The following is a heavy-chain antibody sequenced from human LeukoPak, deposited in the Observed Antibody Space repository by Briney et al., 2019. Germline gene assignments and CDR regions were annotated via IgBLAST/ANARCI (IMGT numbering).Heavy chain of an antibody. V-gene: IGHV4-34*01. D-gene: IGHD3-16*01. Sequence: AETLSLTCAVYDGSFSGYYWSWIRQPPGKGLEWIGEINHSGSTNYNPSLKSRVTISVDTSKNQFSLKLSSVTAADTAVYYCARGRVGYDYVWGSHYSPYFDYWGQGTLVTVSS. CDR2: INHSGST. CDR3: ARGRVGYDYVWGSHYSPYFDY. J-gene: IGHJ4*02. CDR1: DGSFSGYY.